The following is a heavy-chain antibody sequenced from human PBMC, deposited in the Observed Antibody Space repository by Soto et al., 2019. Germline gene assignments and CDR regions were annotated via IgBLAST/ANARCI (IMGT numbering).Heavy chain of an antibody. J-gene: IGHJ3*02. CDR3: ARVNMGAFDI. Sequence: SETLSLTCAVYGWSFSGYYWSWIRQPPGKGLAWIGEINHSGSTNYKPSLKSRVTISVDTSKNQVSLKVNSVTAADTAVYYCARVNMGAFDIWGQGTMVT. D-gene: IGHD3-10*01. V-gene: IGHV4-34*01. CDR1: GWSFSGYY. CDR2: INHSGST.